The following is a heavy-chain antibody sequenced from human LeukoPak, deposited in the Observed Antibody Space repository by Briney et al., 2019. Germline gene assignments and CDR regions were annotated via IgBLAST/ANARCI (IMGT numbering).Heavy chain of an antibody. Sequence: GGSLRLSCAASGFTFSSYSMNWVRQAPGKGLEWVSYISSSSSTIYYADSVKGRFTISRDNAKNSLYLQMNSLRAEDTAVYYCARTDNYSYDSSGLAPWGQGTLVTVSS. CDR2: ISSSSSTI. CDR1: GFTFSSYS. V-gene: IGHV3-48*04. D-gene: IGHD3-22*01. J-gene: IGHJ5*02. CDR3: ARTDNYSYDSSGLAP.